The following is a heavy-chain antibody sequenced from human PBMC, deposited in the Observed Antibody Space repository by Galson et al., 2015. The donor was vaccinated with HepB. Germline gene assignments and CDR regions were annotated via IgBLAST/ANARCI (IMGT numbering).Heavy chain of an antibody. CDR3: ARARQSGSYPSRPFDY. D-gene: IGHD1-26*01. J-gene: IGHJ4*02. Sequence: SVKVSCKASGYTFTGYYMHWVRQAPGQGLEWMGRINPNSGGTNYAQKFQGRVTMTRDTSISTAYMELSRLRSDDTAVYYCARARQSGSYPSRPFDYWGQGTLVTVSS. CDR2: INPNSGGT. V-gene: IGHV1-2*06. CDR1: GYTFTGYY.